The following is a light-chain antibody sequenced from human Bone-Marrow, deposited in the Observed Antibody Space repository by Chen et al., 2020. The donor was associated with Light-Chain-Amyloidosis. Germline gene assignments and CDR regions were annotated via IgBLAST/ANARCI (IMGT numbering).Light chain of an antibody. CDR3: QSADSSGTYEVI. CDR2: RDT. J-gene: IGLJ2*01. CDR1: DLPTKY. V-gene: IGLV3-25*03. Sequence: SYELTQPPSVSVSPGQTARITCSGDDLPTKYAYWYQQKPGQAPVLVIHRDTERPSGISGGCSGASAGTTATLTISGVQAEDEADYHCQSADSSGTYEVIFGGGTKLTVL.